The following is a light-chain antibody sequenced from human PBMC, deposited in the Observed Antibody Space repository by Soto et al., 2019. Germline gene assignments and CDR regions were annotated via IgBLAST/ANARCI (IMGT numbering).Light chain of an antibody. CDR1: SSNIGSSY. J-gene: IGLJ2*01. CDR2: RNN. Sequence: QSVLTQPPSASGTPGQRVTISCSGSSSNIGSSYVYWYQQLPGTAPKPLIYRNNQRPSGVPDRLSGSKSGTSASLAISGLRSEDEAAYYCAAWDDSLRGVVFGGGTKLTVL. CDR3: AAWDDSLRGVV. V-gene: IGLV1-47*01.